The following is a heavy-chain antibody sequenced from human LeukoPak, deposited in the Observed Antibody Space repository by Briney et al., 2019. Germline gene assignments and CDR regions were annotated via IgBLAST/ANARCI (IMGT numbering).Heavy chain of an antibody. J-gene: IGHJ4*02. V-gene: IGHV3-15*01. CDR3: TTDLGTYYHGSQRLIPIDY. Sequence: GGSLRLSCVDSGFTFTNAWMSWVRQAPGQGLEWIGRIKSKTDGETTNYAEPVRGRFTISRDDSKSAVYLQMNSLKIEDTAVYYCTTDLGTYYHGSQRLIPIDYWGQGTLVTVSS. CDR2: IKSKTDGETT. CDR1: GFTFTNAW. D-gene: IGHD3-10*01.